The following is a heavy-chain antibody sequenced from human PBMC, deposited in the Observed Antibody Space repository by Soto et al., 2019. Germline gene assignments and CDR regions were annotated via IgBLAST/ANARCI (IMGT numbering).Heavy chain of an antibody. CDR2: ISASGGST. V-gene: IGHV3-23*01. J-gene: IGHJ4*02. Sequence: EVQLLESGGGLVQPGESLRLSCVASGFTFRSNAMSWVRQAPGKGLEWVSGISASGGSTFYADSVKGRFTIFRDNSKNTVYLQMNALRGEDAAVYYCAKPQLFFDSWGQGTLVSVSS. D-gene: IGHD2-2*01. CDR1: GFTFRSNA. CDR3: AKPQLFFDS.